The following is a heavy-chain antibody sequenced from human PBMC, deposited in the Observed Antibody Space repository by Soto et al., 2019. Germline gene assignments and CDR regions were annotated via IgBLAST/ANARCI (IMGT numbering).Heavy chain of an antibody. D-gene: IGHD6-19*01. CDR2: ISHHGKNK. J-gene: IGHJ3*02. CDR3: ARGYSVGWNGDSFDI. Sequence: QVQLVESGGGVVQPGRSLRLSCAASAFTFSDYAMHWVRQAPGKGLEWVAVISHHGKNKDYADAVEGRFTISRDNSEKTVFMQMNSLGTDDTAVYYSARGYSVGWNGDSFDIWCQRTLVTVSA. CDR1: AFTFSDYA. V-gene: IGHV3-30*04.